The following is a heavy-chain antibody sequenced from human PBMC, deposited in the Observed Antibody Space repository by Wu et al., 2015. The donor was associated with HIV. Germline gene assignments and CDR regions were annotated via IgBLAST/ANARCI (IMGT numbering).Heavy chain of an antibody. CDR3: ARGLDYYGSGSYGSVSDY. J-gene: IGHJ4*02. Sequence: QVQLVQSGAEVKKPGSSVKVSCKASGGTFSSYAISWVRQAPGQGLEWMGRIIPIFGTANYAQKFQGRVTITADESTSTAYMELSSLRSEDTAVYYCARGLDYYGSGSYGSVSDYWGQGTLVTVSS. CDR1: GGTFSSYA. D-gene: IGHD3-10*01. V-gene: IGHV1-69*13. CDR2: IIPIFGTA.